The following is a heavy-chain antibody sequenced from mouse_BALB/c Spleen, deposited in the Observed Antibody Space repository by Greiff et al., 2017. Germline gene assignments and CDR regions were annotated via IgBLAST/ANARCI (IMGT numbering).Heavy chain of an antibody. CDR3: ARRYGNYVDAMDY. CDR2: IWAGGST. CDR1: GFSLTSYG. V-gene: IGHV2-9*02. D-gene: IGHD2-10*02. Sequence: QVQLKESGPGLVAPSQSLSITCTVSGFSLTSYGVHWVRQPPGKGLEWLGVIWAGGSTNYNSALMSRLSISKDNSKSQVFLKMNSLQTDDTAMYYCARRYGNYVDAMDYWGQGTSVTVSS. J-gene: IGHJ4*01.